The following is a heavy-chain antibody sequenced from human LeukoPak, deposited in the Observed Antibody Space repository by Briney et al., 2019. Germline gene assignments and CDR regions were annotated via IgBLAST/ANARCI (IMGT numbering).Heavy chain of an antibody. J-gene: IGHJ3*01. CDR3: ARDPGSGSYYLAFDV. V-gene: IGHV4-4*07. D-gene: IGHD3-10*01. CDR2: IYTLYTTGSP. CDR1: GASLSHYY. Sequence: SETLSLTCTVSGASLSHYYWNWIRQPAGKGLEWIGRIYTLYTTGSPAYNPSLKSRITMSIDTSKNQFSLNLSSVTAADTAVYYCARDPGSGSYYLAFDVWGQGTMVTVSS.